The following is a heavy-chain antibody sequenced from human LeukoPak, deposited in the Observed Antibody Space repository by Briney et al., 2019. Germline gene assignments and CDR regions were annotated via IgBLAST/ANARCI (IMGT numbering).Heavy chain of an antibody. CDR3: AKDWPSEWQRLPDYDAGDV. CDR1: GFTFNNYA. D-gene: IGHD6-25*01. V-gene: IGHV3-23*01. Sequence: PGGSLRLSCAASGFTFNNYALTWVRQAPGKGLEWVSTIEANGGTTYSPDYVKGRFYISRDNSKNTLYLEMDSLRVEDTAVYYCAKDWPSEWQRLPDYDAGDVWGQGIMVTVSS. CDR2: IEANGGTT. J-gene: IGHJ3*01.